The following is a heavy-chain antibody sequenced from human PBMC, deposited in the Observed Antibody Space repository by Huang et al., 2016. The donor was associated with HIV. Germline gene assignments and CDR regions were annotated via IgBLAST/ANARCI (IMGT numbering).Heavy chain of an antibody. V-gene: IGHV3-30-3*01. Sequence: QVQLVESGGGVVQPGRSLRLSCAASGFTFTAYAMHWVRQAPGKVMEWGAVISYEGSDKYSGDSVKGRFTISRDNSKDTLYLQMNSLRAEDTAVYYCAREVVAADFWGQGTLVTVTS. D-gene: IGHD2-15*01. CDR3: AREVVAADF. J-gene: IGHJ4*02. CDR2: ISYEGSDK. CDR1: GFTFTAYA.